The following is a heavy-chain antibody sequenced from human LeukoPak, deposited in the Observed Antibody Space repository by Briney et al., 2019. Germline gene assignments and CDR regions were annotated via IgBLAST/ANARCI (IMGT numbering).Heavy chain of an antibody. Sequence: GGSLRLSCAASGFTFSSYSMNWVRQAPGKGLEWVSSISSSSSYIYYADSVKGRFTISRDNAKNSLYLQMHSLRAGDTAVYYCAKPSPWLDYWGQGTLVTVSS. CDR1: GFTFSSYS. CDR3: AKPSPWLDY. CDR2: ISSSSSYI. V-gene: IGHV3-21*04. D-gene: IGHD5-12*01. J-gene: IGHJ4*02.